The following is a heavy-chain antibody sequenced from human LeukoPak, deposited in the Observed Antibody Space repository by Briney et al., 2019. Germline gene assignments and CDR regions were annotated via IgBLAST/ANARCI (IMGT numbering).Heavy chain of an antibody. CDR1: GGTFSSYA. CDR3: ARVAAPREEGYYTLDY. D-gene: IGHD3-3*01. V-gene: IGHV1-69*06. J-gene: IGHJ4*02. CDR2: IIPIFGTA. Sequence: VASVKVSCKASGGTFSSYAISWVRQAPGQGLEWMGGIIPIFGTANYAQKFQGRVTITADKSTSTAYMELSSLRSEDTAVYYCARVAAPREEGYYTLDYWGQGTLVTVSS.